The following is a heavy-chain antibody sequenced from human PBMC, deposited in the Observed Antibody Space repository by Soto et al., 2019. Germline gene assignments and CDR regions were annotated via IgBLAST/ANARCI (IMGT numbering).Heavy chain of an antibody. D-gene: IGHD3-10*01. V-gene: IGHV1-69*01. CDR3: ASLYGSWSYGDYYGMDV. Sequence: QVQLVQSGAEVKKPGSSVKVSCKASGGTFSSYAISWVRQAPGQGLEWMGGIIPIFGTANYAQKFQGRVTITADESTSTAYMELSSLRSEDTAVYYCASLYGSWSYGDYYGMDVWGQGTTVTVSS. CDR1: GGTFSSYA. J-gene: IGHJ6*02. CDR2: IIPIFGTA.